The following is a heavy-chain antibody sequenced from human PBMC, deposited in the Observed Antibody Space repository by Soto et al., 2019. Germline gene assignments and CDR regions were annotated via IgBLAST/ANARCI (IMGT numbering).Heavy chain of an antibody. Sequence: PSETLSLTCSVSGGSIRRSTDYWGWIRQSPGKGLEWIGNIYNTVNTYYNPSLKSRVTISVDTSQNQFSLKLSSVTAADTAVYYCASTSFGELSSFDYWGQGTLVTVSS. CDR1: GGSIRRSTDY. CDR2: IYNTVNT. J-gene: IGHJ4*02. D-gene: IGHD3-16*02. V-gene: IGHV4-39*01. CDR3: ASTSFGELSSFDY.